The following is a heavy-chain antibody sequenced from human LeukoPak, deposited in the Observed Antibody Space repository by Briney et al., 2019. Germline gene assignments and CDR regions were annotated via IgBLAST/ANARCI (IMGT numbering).Heavy chain of an antibody. CDR1: GGTINSDDSY. V-gene: IGHV4-31*03. Sequence: PAQTLSLTCTVSGGTINSDDSYWTCIRQFPGKGLEWLGYSHHSGTTYNNPSLKRRLLMSVDTSQSQFSLRLSSVTAADTAVYFCARYTGICRWFDPWGQGNPVTVSS. D-gene: IGHD6-13*01. CDR3: ARYTGICRWFDP. CDR2: SHHSGTT. J-gene: IGHJ5*02.